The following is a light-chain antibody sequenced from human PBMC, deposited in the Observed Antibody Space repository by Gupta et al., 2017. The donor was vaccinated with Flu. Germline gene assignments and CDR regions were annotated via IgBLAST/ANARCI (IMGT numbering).Light chain of an antibody. CDR2: WAS. J-gene: IGKJ5*01. Sequence: DIVMTQSPDSLAVSLGERATINCKSSQSVLYSSNNKNHLAWYQQKPGQPPKLLIYWASTRESGVPDRCSGSGSGTDFTLTISSLQAEDGSVDYCQQYYTASIIFGGGTRLEIK. CDR3: QQYYTASII. V-gene: IGKV4-1*01. CDR1: QSVLYSSNNKNH.